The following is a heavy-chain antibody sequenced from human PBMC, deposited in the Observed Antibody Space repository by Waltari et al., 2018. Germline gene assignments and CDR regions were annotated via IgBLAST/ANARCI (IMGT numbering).Heavy chain of an antibody. CDR3: ARDTRQLLLGWFDP. J-gene: IGHJ5*02. V-gene: IGHV4-38-2*02. CDR1: GYSNTSNYY. CDR2: LSHRGST. D-gene: IGHD2-2*01. Sequence: QVQLQESGPGLVQPSETLSLTRAASGYSNTSNYYWGWIRPPPGQGLEWIGSLSHRGSTYYNPSLKSRVTISLDTSKNQFSLKINSVTAADTAVYYCARDTRQLLLGWFDPWGQGTLVTVSS.